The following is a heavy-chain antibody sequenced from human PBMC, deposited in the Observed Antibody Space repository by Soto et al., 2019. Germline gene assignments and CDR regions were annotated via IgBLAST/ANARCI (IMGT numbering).Heavy chain of an antibody. D-gene: IGHD2-21*02. CDR2: ISYDGSNK. J-gene: IGHJ4*02. V-gene: IGHV3-30*18. Sequence: GGSLRLSCAASGFTFSSYGMHWVRQAPGKGLEWVAVISYDGSNKYYADSVKGRFTISRDNSKNTLYLQMNSLRAEDTAVYYCAKAKVTAPLWGYFGYWGQGTLVTVSS. CDR1: GFTFSSYG. CDR3: AKAKVTAPLWGYFGY.